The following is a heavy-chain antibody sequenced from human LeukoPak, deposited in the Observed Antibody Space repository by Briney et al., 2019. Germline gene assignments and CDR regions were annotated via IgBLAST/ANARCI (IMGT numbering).Heavy chain of an antibody. J-gene: IGHJ4*02. CDR3: AKDRRVTYYYDSSGYYLFDY. CDR1: GFTFSSYA. Sequence: PGGSLRLSCAASGFTFSSYAMSWVRQAPGKGLEWVSAISGSGGSTYYADSVKGRFTISRDNSENTLYLQMNSLRAEDTAVYYCAKDRRVTYYYDSSGYYLFDYWGQGTLVTVSS. V-gene: IGHV3-23*01. D-gene: IGHD3-22*01. CDR2: ISGSGGST.